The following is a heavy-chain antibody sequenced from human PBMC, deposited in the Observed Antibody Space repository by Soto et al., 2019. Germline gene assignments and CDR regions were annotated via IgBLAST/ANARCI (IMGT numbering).Heavy chain of an antibody. V-gene: IGHV4-39*01. CDR3: ARRQSSSWYGL. CDR1: GGSISSSSYY. D-gene: IGHD6-13*01. J-gene: IGHJ4*02. CDR2: IFYSGST. Sequence: SETLSLTCTVSGGSISSSSYYWGWIRQPPGKGLEWIGSIFYSGSTYYNPSLKSRVTISVDTSKNQFSLKLSSVTAADTAVYYCARRQSSSWYGLWGQGTLVTSPQ.